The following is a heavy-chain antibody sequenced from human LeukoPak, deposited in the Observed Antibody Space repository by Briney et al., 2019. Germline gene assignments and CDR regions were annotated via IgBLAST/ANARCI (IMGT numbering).Heavy chain of an antibody. Sequence: GGSLRLSCAASGFTFRNYGMHWVRQAPGKGLEWVAFIRYGGSDKYYADSVKGRFTVSRDDSKNTAYLQMNSLRLEDTAVYYCARDLVGRGSGAFDIWGQGTMVTVSS. CDR3: ARDLVGRGSGAFDI. CDR2: IRYGGSDK. J-gene: IGHJ3*02. V-gene: IGHV3-30*02. CDR1: GFTFRNYG. D-gene: IGHD2-15*01.